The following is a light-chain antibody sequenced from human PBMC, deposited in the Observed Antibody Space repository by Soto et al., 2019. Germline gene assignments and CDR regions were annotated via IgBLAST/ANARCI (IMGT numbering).Light chain of an antibody. Sequence: IQLTQSPSSLSASVGDRVTITCRASQGISSYLAWYQQKPGKAPKLLIYAASTLQSGVPSRFSGSGSGTDFTLTIRSLRTEDFAPYSCQQLSTHPLTFGGATKVDIK. CDR2: AAS. CDR1: QGISSY. J-gene: IGKJ4*01. CDR3: QQLSTHPLT. V-gene: IGKV1-9*01.